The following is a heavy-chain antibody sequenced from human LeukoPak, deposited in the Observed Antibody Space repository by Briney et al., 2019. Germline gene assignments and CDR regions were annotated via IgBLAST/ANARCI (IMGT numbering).Heavy chain of an antibody. CDR2: MNPNSGNT. V-gene: IGHV1-8*01. CDR1: GYTFTSYD. CDR3: ARGVAGSSGTQLFYYYYYYMDV. D-gene: IGHD6-19*01. J-gene: IGHJ6*03. Sequence: GASVKVSCKASGYTFTSYDINWVRQATGQGLEWMGWMNPNSGNTGYAQKFQGRVTMTRNTSISTAYMELSSLRSEDTAVYYCARGVAGSSGTQLFYYYYYYMDVWGKGTTVTVSS.